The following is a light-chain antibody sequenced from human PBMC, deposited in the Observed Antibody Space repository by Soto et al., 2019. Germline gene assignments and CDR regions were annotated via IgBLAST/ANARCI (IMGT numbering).Light chain of an antibody. CDR1: QSVSSN. Sequence: EIVITQSPATLSVSPGERATLSCRASQSVSSNLAWYQHRPGQAPRLLINGASTRATGIPGRFSGSGSGTEFTLTISSLQSEDIAVYFCLQYNNWPPETWTFGPGTKVEIK. CDR3: LQYNNWPPETWT. CDR2: GAS. J-gene: IGKJ1*01. V-gene: IGKV3-15*01.